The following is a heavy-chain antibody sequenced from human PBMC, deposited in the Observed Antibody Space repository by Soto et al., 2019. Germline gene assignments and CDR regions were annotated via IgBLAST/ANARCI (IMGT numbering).Heavy chain of an antibody. V-gene: IGHV1-3*01. Sequence: GASVKVSCKASGYTFTSYAMHWVRQAPGQRLEWMGWINAGNGNTKYSQKFQGRVTITRDTSASTAYMELSSLRSEVTAVYYCARSIVVVTALDYWGHGILVTLFS. CDR3: ARSIVVVTALDY. CDR2: INAGNGNT. D-gene: IGHD2-21*02. J-gene: IGHJ4*01. CDR1: GYTFTSYA.